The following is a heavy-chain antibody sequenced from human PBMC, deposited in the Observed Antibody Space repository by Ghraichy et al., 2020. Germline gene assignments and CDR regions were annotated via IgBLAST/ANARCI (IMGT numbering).Heavy chain of an antibody. Sequence: GGSLRLSCAASGFTFSGYAMTWVRQAPGKGLEWVSTISGSGANTYYGDSGKGRFTISRDNSKNTLYLQMNSLRAEDTAVYYCAKGGGTTTVTDWGQGTLVTVSS. V-gene: IGHV3-23*01. J-gene: IGHJ4*02. D-gene: IGHD4-17*01. CDR1: GFTFSGYA. CDR2: ISGSGANT. CDR3: AKGGGTTTVTD.